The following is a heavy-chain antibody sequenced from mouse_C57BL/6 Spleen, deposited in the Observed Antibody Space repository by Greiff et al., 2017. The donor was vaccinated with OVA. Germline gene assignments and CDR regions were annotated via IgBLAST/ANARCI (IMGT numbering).Heavy chain of an antibody. Sequence: QVQLQQPGAELVMPGASVKLSCKASGYTFTSYWMHWVKQRPGQGLEWIGEIDPSDSYTNYNQKFKGKSTLTVDKSSSTAYMQLSSLTSEDSAVYYCARSSYYYGSRNWYFDVWGTGTTVTVSS. V-gene: IGHV1-69*01. D-gene: IGHD1-1*01. CDR1: GYTFTSYW. CDR3: ARSSYYYGSRNWYFDV. J-gene: IGHJ1*03. CDR2: IDPSDSYT.